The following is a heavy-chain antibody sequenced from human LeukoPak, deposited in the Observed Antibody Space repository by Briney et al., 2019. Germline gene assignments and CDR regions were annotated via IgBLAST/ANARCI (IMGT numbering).Heavy chain of an antibody. CDR1: GFTFDDYG. CDR2: INWNGVST. V-gene: IGHV3-20*04. D-gene: IGHD3-3*01. CDR3: ARGNRPSYDFWSGYYLSGFDY. Sequence: GGSLRLSCAASGFTFDDYGMSWVRQAPGKGRERVAGINWNGVSTGYADSVKGRFTISRDNAKNSLYLQINSLRAEDTALYYCARGNRPSYDFWSGYYLSGFDYWGQGTLVTVSS. J-gene: IGHJ4*02.